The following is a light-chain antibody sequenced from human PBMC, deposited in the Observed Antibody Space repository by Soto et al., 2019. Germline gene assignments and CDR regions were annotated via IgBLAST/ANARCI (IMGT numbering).Light chain of an antibody. CDR2: EVR. Sequence: QSALTQPPSVSGSPGQSVTISCTGTSSDIGAYNRVSWYQQPPGTAPKLMIYEVRDRTSGVPDRCSGSKSGNTASLTISGLQAEDEAAYYCSSYTSSNTLIFGGGTKLTVL. V-gene: IGLV2-18*02. CDR3: SSYTSSNTLI. J-gene: IGLJ2*01. CDR1: SSDIGAYNR.